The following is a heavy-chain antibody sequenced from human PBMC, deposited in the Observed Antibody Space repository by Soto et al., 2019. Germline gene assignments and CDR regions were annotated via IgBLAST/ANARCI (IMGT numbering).Heavy chain of an antibody. Sequence: GGSLRLSCAASGFTFSSYSMNWVRQAPGKGLEWVSSISSSSSYIYYADSVKGRFTISRDNAKNSLYLQMNSLRDEDTAVYYCARYCTNGVCYTNGYYYGMDVWGQGTTVTVS. D-gene: IGHD2-8*01. V-gene: IGHV3-21*01. J-gene: IGHJ6*02. CDR2: ISSSSSYI. CDR3: ARYCTNGVCYTNGYYYGMDV. CDR1: GFTFSSYS.